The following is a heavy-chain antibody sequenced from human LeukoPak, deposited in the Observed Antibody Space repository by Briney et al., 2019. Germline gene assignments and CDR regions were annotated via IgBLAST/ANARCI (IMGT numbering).Heavy chain of an antibody. CDR2: ISYEASNT. CDR1: GFTFSNYA. CDR3: ARDSYGMDV. Sequence: GGSLRLPCAASGFTFSNYAMHWVRQAPGKGLEWVAIISYEASNTSYADSVKGRFTISRDNSKNTVSLQMSSLRVDDTAVYFCARDSYGMDVWGQGSTVTVSS. J-gene: IGHJ6*02. V-gene: IGHV3-30*04.